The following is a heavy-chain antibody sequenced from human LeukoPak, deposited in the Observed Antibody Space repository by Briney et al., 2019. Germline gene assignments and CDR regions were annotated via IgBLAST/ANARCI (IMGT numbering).Heavy chain of an antibody. CDR1: GGTFSSYA. Sequence: GASVTVSCKASGGTFSSYAISWVRQAPGQGLEWMGRIIPILGIANYAQKFQGRVTITADKSTSTAYMELSSLRSEDTAVYYCAREAAPLDYYDSSGYPNWFDPWGQGTLVTVSS. D-gene: IGHD3-22*01. V-gene: IGHV1-69*04. J-gene: IGHJ5*02. CDR2: IIPILGIA. CDR3: AREAAPLDYYDSSGYPNWFDP.